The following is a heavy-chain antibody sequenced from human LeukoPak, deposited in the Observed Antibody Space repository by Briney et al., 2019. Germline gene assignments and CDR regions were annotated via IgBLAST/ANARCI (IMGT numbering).Heavy chain of an antibody. CDR3: AREAPLTSYYDILTGYYEGGMGAFDI. V-gene: IGHV1-18*01. J-gene: IGHJ3*02. D-gene: IGHD3-9*01. CDR2: ISAYNGNT. Sequence: ASVKVSCKASGYTFTSYGISWVRQAPGQGLEWMGWISAYNGNTNYAQKLQGRVTMTTDTSTSTAYMELRSLRSDDTAVYYCAREAPLTSYYDILTGYYEGGMGAFDIWGQGTMVTASS. CDR1: GYTFTSYG.